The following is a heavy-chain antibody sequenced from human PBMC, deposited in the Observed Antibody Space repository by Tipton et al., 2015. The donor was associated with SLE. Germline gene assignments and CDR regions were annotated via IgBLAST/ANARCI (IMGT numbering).Heavy chain of an antibody. CDR2: ISSSGSTI. V-gene: IGHV3-48*03. CDR1: GFTFSSYE. D-gene: IGHD2-2*01. CDR3: ASLSTSGGSGMDV. J-gene: IGHJ6*02. Sequence: GSLRLSCAASGFTFSSYEMNWVRQAPGKGLEWVSYISSSGSTIYYADSVKGRFTISRDNAKNSLYLQMNSLRAEDTAVYYCASLSTSGGSGMDVWGQGTTVTVFS.